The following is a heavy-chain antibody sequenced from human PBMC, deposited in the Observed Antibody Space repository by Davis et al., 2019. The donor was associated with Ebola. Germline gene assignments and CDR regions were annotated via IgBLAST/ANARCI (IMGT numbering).Heavy chain of an antibody. CDR2: INPNSGGT. Sequence: ASVTVSCKASGYTFTGNYIQWVRQAPGQGLEWMGRINPNSGGTNYAQKFQGRVTMSRDTSTRTAYMEMGRLRSDDTAVYFCARGGITMMVVPRDYYYGLDVWGQGTTVTVSS. D-gene: IGHD3-22*01. J-gene: IGHJ6*02. CDR3: ARGGITMMVVPRDYYYGLDV. V-gene: IGHV1-2*06. CDR1: GYTFTGNY.